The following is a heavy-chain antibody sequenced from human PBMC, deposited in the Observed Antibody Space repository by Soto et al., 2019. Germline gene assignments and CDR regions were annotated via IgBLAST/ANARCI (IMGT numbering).Heavy chain of an antibody. V-gene: IGHV1-46*01. Sequence: QVQLVQSGAEVKKPGASVKVSCKASGDTFTDYYIHWVRQAPGQGLEWMGTVNPSGGHTTYAQHFLGSMTMTRDASTSSLYMELASQTSEYTSINFWARGGPVVVLTAGLDYWGHGTLGSVSS. D-gene: IGHD2-21*02. J-gene: IGHJ4*01. CDR2: VNPSGGHT. CDR3: ARGGPVVVLTAGLDY. CDR1: GDTFTDYY.